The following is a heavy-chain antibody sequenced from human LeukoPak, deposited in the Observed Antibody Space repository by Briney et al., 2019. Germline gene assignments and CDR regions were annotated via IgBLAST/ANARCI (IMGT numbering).Heavy chain of an antibody. V-gene: IGHV4-59*01. J-gene: IGHJ5*02. CDR2: IYYSGST. CDR3: ARDRTYYYDSSGYSRTNPAGNWFDP. Sequence: SETLSLTCTVSGGSISSYYWSWIRQPPGKGLEWIGYIYYSGSTNYNPSLKSRVTISVDTSKNQFSLKLSSVTAADTAVYYCARDRTYYYDSSGYSRTNPAGNWFDPWGQGILVTVSS. D-gene: IGHD3-22*01. CDR1: GGSISSYY.